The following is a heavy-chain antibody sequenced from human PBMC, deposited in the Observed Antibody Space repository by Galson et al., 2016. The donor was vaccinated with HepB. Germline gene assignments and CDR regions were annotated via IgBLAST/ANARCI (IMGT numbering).Heavy chain of an antibody. CDR1: GFTFSTYV. V-gene: IGHV3-23*01. CDR3: AKDGGQQVVRWERLRKVYYYYAMDV. D-gene: IGHD4-23*01. J-gene: IGHJ6*02. Sequence: SLRLSCAASGFTFSTYVMTWVRQAPGKGLEWVAALSDGGERTDYADSVKGRFILSRENSKNTVYLQMNSLRDEDTAVYYCAKDGGQQVVRWERLRKVYYYYAMDVWGQGTTVTVSS. CDR2: LSDGGERT.